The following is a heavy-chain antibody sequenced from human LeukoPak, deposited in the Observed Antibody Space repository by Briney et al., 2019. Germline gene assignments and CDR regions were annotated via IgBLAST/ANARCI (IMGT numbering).Heavy chain of an antibody. CDR3: ARVTRGGYDGYFDY. Sequence: GVSLTLSCAASGFTFSSYSMNWLRQAPGKGLEGVSFISTSSSYIYYADSLKGRFTISRDNAKKTLYVQIKSLRAGDTAVYYCARVTRGGYDGYFDYWGQGTLVTVSS. V-gene: IGHV3-21*01. CDR2: ISTSSSYI. D-gene: IGHD5-12*01. J-gene: IGHJ4*02. CDR1: GFTFSSYS.